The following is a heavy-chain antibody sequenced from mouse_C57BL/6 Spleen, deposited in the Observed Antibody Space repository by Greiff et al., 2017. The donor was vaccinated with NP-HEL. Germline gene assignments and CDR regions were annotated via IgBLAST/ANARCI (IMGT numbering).Heavy chain of an antibody. V-gene: IGHV1-22*01. J-gene: IGHJ1*03. CDR1: GYTFTDYN. CDR2: INPNNGGT. Sequence: EVQLQQSGPELVKPGASVKMSCKASGYTFTDYNMHWVKQSHGKSLEWIGYINPNNGGTSYNQKFKGKATLTVNKSSSTAYMELRSLTSEDSAVYYCARVNWDDWYFDVWGTGTTVTVSS. D-gene: IGHD4-1*01. CDR3: ARVNWDDWYFDV.